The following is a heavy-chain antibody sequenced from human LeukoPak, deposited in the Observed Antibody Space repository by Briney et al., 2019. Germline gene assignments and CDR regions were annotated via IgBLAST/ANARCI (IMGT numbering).Heavy chain of an antibody. CDR3: ARGARVWGSYRSNYFDY. J-gene: IGHJ4*02. CDR1: GDSVSNGNYY. CDR2: IYYTGNT. D-gene: IGHD3-16*02. Sequence: SETLSLTCTVSGDSVSNGNYYWSWLRQPPGQPLEWIGYIYYTGNTYYNPSLEGRVTLSVDTSKNQFSVKLSSVTAADTAVYYCARGARVWGSYRSNYFDYWGQGTLVTVSS. V-gene: IGHV4-61*01.